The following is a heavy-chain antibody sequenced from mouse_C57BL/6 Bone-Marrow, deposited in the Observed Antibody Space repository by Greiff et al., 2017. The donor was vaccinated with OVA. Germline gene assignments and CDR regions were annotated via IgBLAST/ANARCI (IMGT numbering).Heavy chain of an antibody. Sequence: EVKLMESGGGLVKPGGSLKLSCAASGFTFSDYGMHWVRQAPEKGLEWVAYISSGSSTIYYADTVKGRFTISRDNAKNTLFLQMTSLRSEDTAMYYCARDIPYYYGSSWYFDVWGTGTTVTVSS. CDR1: GFTFSDYG. CDR3: ARDIPYYYGSSWYFDV. V-gene: IGHV5-17*01. D-gene: IGHD1-1*01. CDR2: ISSGSSTI. J-gene: IGHJ1*03.